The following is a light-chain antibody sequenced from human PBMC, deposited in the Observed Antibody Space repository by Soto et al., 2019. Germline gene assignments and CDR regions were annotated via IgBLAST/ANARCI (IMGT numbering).Light chain of an antibody. CDR1: SSDVGGYNY. CDR2: AVT. V-gene: IGLV2-8*01. CDR3: SSYAGSNNSYV. J-gene: IGLJ1*01. Sequence: QSALTQPPSASGSPGQSVTISCTGTSSDVGGYNYVSWYQQHPGKAPKLMIYAVTKRPSGVPDRFSGSKSGNTASLTVSGLQSEDEADYYCSSYAGSNNSYVFGTGTKVTVL.